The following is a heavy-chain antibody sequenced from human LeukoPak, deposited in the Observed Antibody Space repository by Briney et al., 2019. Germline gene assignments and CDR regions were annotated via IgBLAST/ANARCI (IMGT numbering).Heavy chain of an antibody. J-gene: IGHJ4*02. CDR1: GGTFSSYA. CDR3: ARHIHSGPTDY. Sequence: GASVKVSCKASGGTFSSYAISWVRQAPGQGLEWMGRIIPILGIANYAQKFQGRVTITADKSTSTAYMELSSLRSEDTAVYYCARHIHSGPTDYWGQGTLVTVSS. CDR2: IIPILGIA. V-gene: IGHV1-69*04. D-gene: IGHD6-19*01.